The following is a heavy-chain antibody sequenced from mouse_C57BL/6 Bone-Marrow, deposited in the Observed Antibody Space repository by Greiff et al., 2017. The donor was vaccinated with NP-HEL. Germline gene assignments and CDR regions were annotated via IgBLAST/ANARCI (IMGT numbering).Heavy chain of an antibody. J-gene: IGHJ1*03. CDR1: GYSITSDY. CDR3: ARRTAYYSNYDWYFDV. D-gene: IGHD2-5*01. V-gene: IGHV3-8*01. Sequence: EVKLQESGPGLAKPSQTLSLTCSVTGYSITSDYWNWIRKFPGNKLEYMGYISYSGSTYYNPSLKSRISITRDTSKNQYYLQLNSVTTEDTATYYCARRTAYYSNYDWYFDVWGTGTTVTVSS. CDR2: ISYSGST.